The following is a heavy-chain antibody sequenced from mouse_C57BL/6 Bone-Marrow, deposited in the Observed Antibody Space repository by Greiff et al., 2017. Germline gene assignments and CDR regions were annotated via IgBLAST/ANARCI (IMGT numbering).Heavy chain of an antibody. CDR1: GYTFTSYW. CDR3: ASGAMRPRLHPLYAMDY. Sequence: VQLQQSGAELAKPGASVKLSCKASGYTFTSYWMHWVKQRPGQGLEWIGYINPSSGYTKYNQQFKDKDTLTADKSSSTAYMQLSSLTYEDSAVYYCASGAMRPRLHPLYAMDYWGQGTSVTVSS. V-gene: IGHV1-7*01. D-gene: IGHD3-2*02. CDR2: INPSSGYT. J-gene: IGHJ4*01.